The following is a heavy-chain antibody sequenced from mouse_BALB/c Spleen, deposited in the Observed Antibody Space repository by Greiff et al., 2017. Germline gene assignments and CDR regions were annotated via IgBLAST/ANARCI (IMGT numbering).Heavy chain of an antibody. CDR3: NAQVRRDAMDY. CDR1: GFNIKDYY. V-gene: IGHV14-4*02. CDR2: IDPENGDT. Sequence: VQLQQSGAELVRSGASVKLSCTASGFNIKDYYMHWVKQRPEQGLEWIGWIDPENGDTEYAPKFQGKATMTADTSSNTAYLQLSSLTSEDTAVYYCNAQVRRDAMDYWGQGTSVTVSS. D-gene: IGHD2-14*01. J-gene: IGHJ4*01.